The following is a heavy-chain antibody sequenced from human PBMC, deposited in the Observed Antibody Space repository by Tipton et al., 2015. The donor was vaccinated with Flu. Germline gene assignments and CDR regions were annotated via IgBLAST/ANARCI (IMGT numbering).Heavy chain of an antibody. V-gene: IGHV4-4*07. D-gene: IGHD3-10*01. CDR1: GGSTSSFY. Sequence: TLSLTCTVSGGSTSSFYWSWIRRPAGKGLEWIGRVYASGSTKYNPSLKSRVTMSVDTSKNEFSLKLSSVTAADTAVYYCARGSGSGTYVIFYFWGQGTLVTVSS. J-gene: IGHJ4*02. CDR3: ARGSGSGTYVIFYF. CDR2: VYASGST.